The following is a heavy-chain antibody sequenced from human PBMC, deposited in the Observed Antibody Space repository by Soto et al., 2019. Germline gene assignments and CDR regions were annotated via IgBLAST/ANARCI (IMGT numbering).Heavy chain of an antibody. J-gene: IGHJ3*01. CDR3: AKGSGDFLRSDGLDV. D-gene: IGHD4-17*01. CDR2: ISSRSGWT. CDR1: GFGFSSYS. V-gene: IGHV3-21*01. Sequence: EVQLVESGGGLVKPGGSLRLSCVASGFGFSSYSMNWVRLAPGKGPDWVSSISSRSGWTYYADSVKGRFTISRDNAKNTLYLQMSSLRAEDTAVYYCAKGSGDFLRSDGLDVCGQGTVVTVSS.